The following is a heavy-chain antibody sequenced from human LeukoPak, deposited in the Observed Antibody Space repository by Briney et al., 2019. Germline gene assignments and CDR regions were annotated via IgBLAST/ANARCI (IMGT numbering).Heavy chain of an antibody. CDR2: IYYSGST. CDR1: GGSISSHY. V-gene: IGHV4-59*11. J-gene: IGHJ4*02. D-gene: IGHD6-6*01. Sequence: PSETLSLTCTVSGGSISSHYWSWIRQPPGKGLEWIGYIYYSGSTNYNPSLKSRVTISVDTSKNQFSLKLSSVTAADTAVYYCARGGIAALFDYWGQGTLVTVSS. CDR3: ARGGIAALFDY.